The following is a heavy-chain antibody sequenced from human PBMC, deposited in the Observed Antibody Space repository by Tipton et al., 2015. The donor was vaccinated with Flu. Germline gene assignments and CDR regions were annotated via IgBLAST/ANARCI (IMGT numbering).Heavy chain of an antibody. CDR3: AKDDGDSSGWFLFDY. CDR2: ISGSGGST. Sequence: SLRLSCAASGFTFSSYAMSWVRQAPGKGLEWVSAISGSGGSTYYAGSVKGRFTISRDNSKNTLYLQMNSLRAEDTAVYYCAKDDGDSSGWFLFDYWGQGTLVTVSS. V-gene: IGHV3-23*01. J-gene: IGHJ4*02. D-gene: IGHD6-19*01. CDR1: GFTFSSYA.